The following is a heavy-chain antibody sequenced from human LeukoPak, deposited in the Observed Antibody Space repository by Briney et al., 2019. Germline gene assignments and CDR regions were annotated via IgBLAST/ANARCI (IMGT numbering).Heavy chain of an antibody. CDR3: ARALEYYDSSGYYSVAY. V-gene: IGHV3-74*01. CDR1: GFTFGSYW. CDR2: INRDGGSA. Sequence: GGSLRLSCAVSGFTFGSYWMHWVRQAPGKGLVWISRINRDGGSADYADSVKGRFTISRDNSKNTLYLQMNSLRAEDTAVYYCARALEYYDSSGYYSVAYWGQGTLVTVSS. J-gene: IGHJ4*02. D-gene: IGHD3-22*01.